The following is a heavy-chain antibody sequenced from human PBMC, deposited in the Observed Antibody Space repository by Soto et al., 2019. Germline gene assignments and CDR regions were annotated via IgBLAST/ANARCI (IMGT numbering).Heavy chain of an antibody. CDR3: ARGSPGRYVWFDP. Sequence: ALSLTGTVSGGSISSGDYYWSWIRQPPGKGLEWIGYIYYSGSTYYNPSLKSRVTISVDTSKNQFSLKLSSVTAADTAVYYCARGSPGRYVWFDPWGQGTLVTVSS. V-gene: IGHV4-30-4*01. CDR2: IYYSGST. D-gene: IGHD1-26*01. J-gene: IGHJ5*02. CDR1: GGSISSGDYY.